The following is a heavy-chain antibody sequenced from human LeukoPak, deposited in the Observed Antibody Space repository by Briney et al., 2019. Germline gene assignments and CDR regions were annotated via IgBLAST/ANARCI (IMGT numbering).Heavy chain of an antibody. J-gene: IGHJ6*02. Sequence: GGSLRLSCGASGFTFSSFWMHWVRQAPGKGLVWVSRINSDGSSTSYADSVKGRFTISRDNAKNVLYLQMNSLRAEDTAVYYCAPRLSVVVPGAQYGMDVWGQGTTVTVSS. CDR3: APRLSVVVPGAQYGMDV. CDR2: INSDGSST. V-gene: IGHV3-74*01. D-gene: IGHD2-2*01. CDR1: GFTFSSFW.